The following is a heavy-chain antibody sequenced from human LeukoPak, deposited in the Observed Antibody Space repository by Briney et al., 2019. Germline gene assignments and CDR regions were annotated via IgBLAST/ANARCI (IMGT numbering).Heavy chain of an antibody. CDR3: ARQVVRGRGFRGYFDL. Sequence: SETLSLTCTVSGGSISSSSYYWGWIRQPPGKGLEWIGSIYYSGSTYYNPSLKSRVTISVDTSKNQFSLKLSSVTAADTAVYYCARQVVRGRGFRGYFDLWGRGTLVTVSS. J-gene: IGHJ2*01. D-gene: IGHD3-10*01. V-gene: IGHV4-39*01. CDR2: IYYSGST. CDR1: GGSISSSSYY.